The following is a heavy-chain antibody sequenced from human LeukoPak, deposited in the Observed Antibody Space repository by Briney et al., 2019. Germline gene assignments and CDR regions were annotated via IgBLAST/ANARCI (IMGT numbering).Heavy chain of an antibody. V-gene: IGHV1-18*01. CDR1: GYTFTSYG. Sequence: ASVKVSCKASGYTFTSYGISWVRQAPGQGLEWMGWISAYNGNTNYAQKLQGRVTMTKNTSISTAYMELSSLRSEDTAVYYCARGLRHFLQYYYYYMDVWGKGTTVTVSS. CDR3: ARGLRHFLQYYYYYMDV. CDR2: ISAYNGNT. J-gene: IGHJ6*03. D-gene: IGHD3-3*02.